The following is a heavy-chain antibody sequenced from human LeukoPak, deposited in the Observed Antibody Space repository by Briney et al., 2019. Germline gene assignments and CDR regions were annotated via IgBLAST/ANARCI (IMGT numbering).Heavy chain of an antibody. CDR1: GFTVSSNY. CDR2: IYSGGST. CDR3: ARDLGAYADY. J-gene: IGHJ4*02. V-gene: IGHV3-53*01. Sequence: GGSLRLSCAAPGFTVSSNYMSWVRQAPGKGLEWVSVIYSGGSTYYADSVKGRFTISRDNSKNTLYLQMNSLRAEDTAVYYCARDLGAYADYWGQGTLATVSS. D-gene: IGHD2-2*01.